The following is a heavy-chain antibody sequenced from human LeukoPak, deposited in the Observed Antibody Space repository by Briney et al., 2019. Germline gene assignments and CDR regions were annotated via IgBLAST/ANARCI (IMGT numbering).Heavy chain of an antibody. V-gene: IGHV4-31*03. CDR1: GGSISSGGYY. D-gene: IGHD5-24*01. CDR2: IYYSGST. CDR3: ARDLDGYNRFDY. Sequence: SETLTLTCTVSGGSISSGGYYWTWLRQHPGQGLEWIRYIYYSGSTHYSPALKTRVTIPVTTSKSKFSVKLPSVTAAVTAVYYCARDLDGYNRFDYWGQGTLVTVSS. J-gene: IGHJ4*02.